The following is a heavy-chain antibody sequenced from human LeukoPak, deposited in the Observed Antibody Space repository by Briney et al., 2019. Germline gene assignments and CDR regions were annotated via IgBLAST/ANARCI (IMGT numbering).Heavy chain of an antibody. J-gene: IGHJ4*02. V-gene: IGHV1-18*01. D-gene: IGHD6-19*01. CDR2: ISAYNGNT. Sequence: ASVKVSCKASGYTFTSYGINWVRQAPGQGLEWMGWISAYNGNTNYAQKLQDRVTMNTDTSTSTAYMELRSLRSDYTAIYYCARMMSIPVAGHRPLFDYWGQGTLVTVSS. CDR1: GYTFTSYG. CDR3: ARMMSIPVAGHRPLFDY.